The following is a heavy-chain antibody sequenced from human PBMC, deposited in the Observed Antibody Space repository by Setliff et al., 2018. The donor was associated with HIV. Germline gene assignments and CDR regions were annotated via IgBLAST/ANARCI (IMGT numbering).Heavy chain of an antibody. J-gene: IGHJ4*02. D-gene: IGHD3-3*01. CDR1: GYSFSKYG. Sequence: ASVKVSCKASGYSFSKYGISWVRQAPGQGLEWMGWINVNNDATNYAQKFQGRVSMTRDTSISTAYMELRSLTSDDTAVYYCARNIDMHYDFWSAYDYWGQGALVTVSS. CDR3: ARNIDMHYDFWSAYDY. CDR2: INVNNDAT. V-gene: IGHV1-18*01.